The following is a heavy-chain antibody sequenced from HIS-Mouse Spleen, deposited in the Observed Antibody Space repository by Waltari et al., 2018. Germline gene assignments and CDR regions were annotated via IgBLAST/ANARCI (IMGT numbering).Heavy chain of an antibody. Sequence: QVQLQQWGAGLLKPSETLSLTCAVYGGSFSGYYWSWIRQPPGKGLEWIGEINHSGSTNSNPSLKGRVTISVDTSKNQFSLKLSSVTAADTAVYYCARGRCSSTSCSIKGRNWFDPWGQGTLVTVSS. CDR3: ARGRCSSTSCSIKGRNWFDP. CDR2: INHSGST. V-gene: IGHV4-34*01. D-gene: IGHD2-2*01. J-gene: IGHJ5*02. CDR1: GGSFSGYY.